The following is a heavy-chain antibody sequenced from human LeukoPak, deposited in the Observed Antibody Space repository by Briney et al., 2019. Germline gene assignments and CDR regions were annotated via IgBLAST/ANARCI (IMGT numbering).Heavy chain of an antibody. CDR1: GYTFTGYY. J-gene: IGHJ4*02. CDR3: ARDPYYDSSGYVGDELDY. Sequence: GASVKVSCKASGYTFTGYYMHWVRQAPGQGLEWMGRINPNSGGTNYAQKFQGRVTMTRDTSISTAYMELSRLRSDDTAVYYRARDPYYDSSGYVGDELDYWGQGTLVTVSS. V-gene: IGHV1-2*06. D-gene: IGHD3-22*01. CDR2: INPNSGGT.